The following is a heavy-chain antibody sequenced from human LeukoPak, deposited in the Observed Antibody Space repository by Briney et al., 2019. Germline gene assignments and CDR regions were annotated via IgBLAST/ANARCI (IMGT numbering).Heavy chain of an antibody. Sequence: PSETPSLTCTVSGGSISSYYWSWIRQPPGKGLEWIGYIYYSGSTNYNPSLKSRVTISADTSKNQFSLKLSSVTAADTAVYYCARVRRYCTNGVCPTGFDPWGQGTLVTVSS. D-gene: IGHD2-8*01. CDR2: IYYSGST. CDR3: ARVRRYCTNGVCPTGFDP. V-gene: IGHV4-59*01. CDR1: GGSISSYY. J-gene: IGHJ5*02.